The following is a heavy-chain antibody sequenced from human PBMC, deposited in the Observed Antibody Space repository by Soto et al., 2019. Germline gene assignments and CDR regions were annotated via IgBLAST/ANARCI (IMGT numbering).Heavy chain of an antibody. CDR2: IYNDGTYS. J-gene: IGHJ4*02. D-gene: IGHD3-10*01. CDR1: GFIFNMYW. Sequence: HPGGSLRLSCAASGFIFNMYWMHWVRQSPGKGLVWISRIYNDGTYSDYADSVRGRFTISRDNVNDTLYLQMNNLRAEDSGLYYCTRGPRPISTGTGAYCDQGTQVTVSS. V-gene: IGHV3-74*01. CDR3: TRGPRPISTGTGAY.